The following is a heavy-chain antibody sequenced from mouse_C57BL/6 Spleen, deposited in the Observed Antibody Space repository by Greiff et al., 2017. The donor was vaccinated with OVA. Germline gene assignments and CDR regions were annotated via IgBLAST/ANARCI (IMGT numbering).Heavy chain of an antibody. CDR2: IWSGGST. CDR3: ARTPAPYYDYDVFAY. D-gene: IGHD2-4*01. Sequence: QVQLQQSGPGLVQPSQSLSITCTVSGFSLTSYGVHWVRQSPGKGLEWLGVIWSGGSTDYNAAFIYRLSISKDNSKSQVFFRMTSLQADDTAIYDCARTPAPYYDYDVFAYWGQGTLVTVSA. V-gene: IGHV2-2*01. CDR1: GFSLTSYG. J-gene: IGHJ3*01.